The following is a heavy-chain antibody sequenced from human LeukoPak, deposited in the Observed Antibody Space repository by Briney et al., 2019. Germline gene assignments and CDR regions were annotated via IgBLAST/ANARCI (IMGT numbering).Heavy chain of an antibody. CDR3: ARDWYCSGGTCYDRFDP. CDR1: GYTFTCYY. Sequence: GASVKVSCKASGYTFTCYYMHWVRQAPGQGLEWMGWVSASIGDTNYAQKVQDRVIMTTDTSTSTAFMELRSLRSDDTAVYYCARDWYCSGGTCYDRFDPWGQGTLVTVSS. V-gene: IGHV1-18*04. J-gene: IGHJ5*02. D-gene: IGHD2-15*01. CDR2: VSASIGDT.